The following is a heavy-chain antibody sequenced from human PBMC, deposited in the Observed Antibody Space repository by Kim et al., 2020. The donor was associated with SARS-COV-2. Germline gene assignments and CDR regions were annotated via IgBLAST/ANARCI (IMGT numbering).Heavy chain of an antibody. J-gene: IGHJ6*02. D-gene: IGHD1-26*01. Sequence: GGSLRLSCAASGFTFDDYAMHWVRQAPGKGLEWVSGIRWNSGSIGYADSVKGRFTISRDNAKNSLYLQMNSLRAEDTALYYCAKSRVGVRGGYYYYGMDIWGQGDTVTVSS. CDR3: AKSRVGVRGGYYYYGMDI. CDR1: GFTFDDYA. V-gene: IGHV3-9*01. CDR2: IRWNSGSI.